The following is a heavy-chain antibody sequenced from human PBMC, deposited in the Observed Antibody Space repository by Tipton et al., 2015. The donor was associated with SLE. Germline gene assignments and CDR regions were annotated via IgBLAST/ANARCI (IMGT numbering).Heavy chain of an antibody. CDR2: IYYSGST. Sequence: TLSLTCTVSGGSISSGGYYWSWIRQHPGKGLEWIGYIYYSGSTNYNPSLKSRVTISVDTSKNQFSLKLSSVTAADTAVYYCARGPGGSYGSGRAFDIWGQGTMVTVSS. D-gene: IGHD5-18*01. CDR1: GGSISSGGYY. V-gene: IGHV4-61*08. J-gene: IGHJ3*02. CDR3: ARGPGGSYGSGRAFDI.